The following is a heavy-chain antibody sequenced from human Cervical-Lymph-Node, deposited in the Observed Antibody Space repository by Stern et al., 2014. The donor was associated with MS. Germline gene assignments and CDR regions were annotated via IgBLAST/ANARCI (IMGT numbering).Heavy chain of an antibody. D-gene: IGHD4/OR15-4a*01. V-gene: IGHV1-46*01. J-gene: IGHJ4*02. CDR1: GYNFTNYF. CDR3: ARTSYGANSLQLDF. Sequence: VQLVESGAEVTKPGASVKVSCKTSGYNFTNYFMHWVRQAPGEGLEWMGIINPSDGGRRYAQKYQGRITLTRDASTTTVYMEISSLRSDDTAVYYCARTSYGANSLQLDFWGQGTLGTVS. CDR2: INPSDGGR.